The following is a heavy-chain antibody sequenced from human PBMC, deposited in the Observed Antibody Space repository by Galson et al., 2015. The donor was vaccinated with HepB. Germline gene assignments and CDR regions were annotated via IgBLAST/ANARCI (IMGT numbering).Heavy chain of an antibody. D-gene: IGHD4-11*01. CDR2: ISSSSSTI. CDR3: ANYDYSNLGGGMDV. Sequence: SLRLSCAASGFTFSSYSMNWVRQAPGKGLEWVSYISSSSSTIYYADSVKGRFTISRDNAKNSLYLQMNSLRDEDTAVYYCANYDYSNLGGGMDVWGQGTTVTVSS. V-gene: IGHV3-48*02. J-gene: IGHJ6*02. CDR1: GFTFSSYS.